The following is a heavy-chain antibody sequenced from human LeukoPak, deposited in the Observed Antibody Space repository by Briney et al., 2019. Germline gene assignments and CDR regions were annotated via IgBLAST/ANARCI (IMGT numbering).Heavy chain of an antibody. D-gene: IGHD5-18*01. Sequence: SETLSLNCAVYGGSFSGYYWSWIRQPPGKGLEWIGEINHSGSTNYNPSLKSRVTISVDTSKNQFSLKLSSVTAADTAVYYCARGKVGYSYGPWGQGTLVTVSS. J-gene: IGHJ5*02. CDR2: INHSGST. CDR1: GGSFSGYY. CDR3: ARGKVGYSYGP. V-gene: IGHV4-34*01.